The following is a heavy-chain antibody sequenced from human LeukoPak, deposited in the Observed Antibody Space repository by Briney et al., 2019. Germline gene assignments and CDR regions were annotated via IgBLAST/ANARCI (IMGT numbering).Heavy chain of an antibody. CDR3: ARSPLEYDFWSGRHYYFDY. D-gene: IGHD3-3*01. CDR1: GGSISSGNYF. Sequence: SETLSLTCTVSGGSISSGNYFWSWIRQPAGKGLEWIGRIYTSGSTNYNPSLKSRVTISVGTSKNQFSLKLSSVTAADTAVYYCARSPLEYDFWSGRHYYFDYWGQGTPVTVSS. V-gene: IGHV4-61*02. J-gene: IGHJ4*02. CDR2: IYTSGST.